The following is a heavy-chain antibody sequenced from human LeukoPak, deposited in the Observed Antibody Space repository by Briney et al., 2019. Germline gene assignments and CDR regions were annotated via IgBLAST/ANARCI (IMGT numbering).Heavy chain of an antibody. CDR3: AKASRSSWYRDAFDI. D-gene: IGHD6-13*01. J-gene: IGHJ3*02. CDR1: GFTFSDYF. V-gene: IGHV3-11*01. Sequence: GGSLRLSCAASGFTFSDYFMSWIRQAPGKGLEWISYISGGGGTISYADSVKGRFTISRDNAKNSLFLQMNSLRAEDTAVYYCAKASRSSWYRDAFDIWGQGTMVTVSS. CDR2: ISGGGGTI.